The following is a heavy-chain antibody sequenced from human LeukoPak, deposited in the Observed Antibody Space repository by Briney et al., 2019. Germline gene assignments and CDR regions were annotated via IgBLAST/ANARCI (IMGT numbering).Heavy chain of an antibody. V-gene: IGHV3-74*01. J-gene: IGHJ4*02. D-gene: IGHD3-10*01. CDR2: INSDGSST. CDR1: GVTFSSYW. CDR3: ARDRRMVRGVIFPRPFDY. Sequence: GGSLRLSCAASGVTFSSYWMHWVRQAPGKGLVWVSRINSDGSSTSYADSVKGRFTISRDNAKNTLYLQMNSLRAEDTAVYYCARDRRMVRGVIFPRPFDYWGQGTLVTVSS.